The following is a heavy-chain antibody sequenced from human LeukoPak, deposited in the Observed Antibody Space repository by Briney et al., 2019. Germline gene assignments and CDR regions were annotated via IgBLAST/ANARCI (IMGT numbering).Heavy chain of an antibody. Sequence: ASVKVSFKASGYTFTTYDINWVRQATGQGLEWMGWMNPNSGNTGYAQKFQGRVTITRNTSISTAYMELSSLRSEDTAVYYCARVVGTTLRALGYWGQGTLVTVSS. CDR2: MNPNSGNT. D-gene: IGHD1-14*01. CDR1: GYTFTTYD. V-gene: IGHV1-8*01. CDR3: ARVVGTTLRALGY. J-gene: IGHJ4*02.